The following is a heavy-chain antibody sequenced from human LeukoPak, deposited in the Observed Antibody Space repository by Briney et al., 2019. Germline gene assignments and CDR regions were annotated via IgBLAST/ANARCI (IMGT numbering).Heavy chain of an antibody. Sequence: PGGSLRLSCAASGCTFSSYSMNWVRQAPGQGLEWVSYISSSSSTIYYADSVKGRFTISRDNAKNSLYLQMNSLRAEDTAVYYCARDGAPDAFDIWGQGTMVTVSS. D-gene: IGHD3-16*01. V-gene: IGHV3-48*01. CDR2: ISSSSSTI. CDR1: GCTFSSYS. CDR3: ARDGAPDAFDI. J-gene: IGHJ3*02.